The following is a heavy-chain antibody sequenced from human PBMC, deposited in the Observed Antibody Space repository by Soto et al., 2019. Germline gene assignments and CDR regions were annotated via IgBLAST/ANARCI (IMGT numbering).Heavy chain of an antibody. CDR2: IVVGSGNT. D-gene: IGHD5-12*01. CDR1: GFTFTSSA. CDR3: AADRGSGYPNAHYYYGMDV. Sequence: GASVKVSCKASGFTFTSSAMQWVRQARGKRLEWIGWIVVGSGNTNYAQKFQERVTITRDMSTSTAYMELSSLRSEDTAVYFCAADRGSGYPNAHYYYGMDVWGQGTTVTVSS. J-gene: IGHJ6*02. V-gene: IGHV1-58*02.